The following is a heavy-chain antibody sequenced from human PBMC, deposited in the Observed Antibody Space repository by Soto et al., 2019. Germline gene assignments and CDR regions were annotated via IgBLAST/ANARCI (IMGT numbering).Heavy chain of an antibody. CDR1: GGTFSSYA. J-gene: IGHJ6*02. D-gene: IGHD6-19*01. CDR3: AKGAAKSAVAGSNNYYGMDV. Sequence: SVKVSCKASGGTFSSYAISWVRQAPGQGLEWMGGIIPIFGTANYAQKFQGRVTITADESTSTAYMELSSLRSEDRAVYYCAKGAAKSAVAGSNNYYGMDVWGQGTTVTVSS. CDR2: IIPIFGTA. V-gene: IGHV1-69*13.